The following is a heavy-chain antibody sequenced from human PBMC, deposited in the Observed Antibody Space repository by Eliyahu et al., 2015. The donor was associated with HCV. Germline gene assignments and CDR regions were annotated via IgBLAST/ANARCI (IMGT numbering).Heavy chain of an antibody. Sequence: QVQLVQSGAEVKKPGASVKVSCKASGYSFTNSFTNYYIHWMRQGAGQGLEGVGIINPGGGDTRYAQKFQGRFTMTRDTSTSTAYMEVSSLRSDDTAVYYCAREGDGITLAFWGQGSLVTVSS. CDR3: AREGDGITLAF. V-gene: IGHV1-46*01. D-gene: IGHD3-10*01. J-gene: IGHJ4*02. CDR2: INPGGGDT. CDR1: GYSFTNSFTNYY.